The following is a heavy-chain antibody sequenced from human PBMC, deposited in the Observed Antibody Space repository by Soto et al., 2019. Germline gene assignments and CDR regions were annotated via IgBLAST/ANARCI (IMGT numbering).Heavy chain of an antibody. CDR2: IYFTVNT. J-gene: IGHJ5*02. V-gene: IGHV4-39*01. CDR3: AGQTFTIAAASYGRSNWFDP. Sequence: SETLSLTCSASGGSITSSSHFWGWVRQPPGKGLEWIGAIYFTVNTYYTPSLKSRLTTSIDTSKSEFSLGLNSVTAADTAVYYCAGQTFTIAAASYGRSNWFDPWGPGTLVTVSS. D-gene: IGHD6-25*01. CDR1: GGSITSSSHF.